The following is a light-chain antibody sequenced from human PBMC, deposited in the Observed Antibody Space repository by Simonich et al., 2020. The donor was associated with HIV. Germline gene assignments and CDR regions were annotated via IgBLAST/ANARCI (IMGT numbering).Light chain of an antibody. J-gene: IGLJ2*01. V-gene: IGLV2-14*03. CDR2: DVS. CDR3: SSYTSSDTYVL. Sequence: QSALTQPASVSGSPGQSITISCTGTSSDVGGYNYVSWYQHHPGKAPKLMIYDVSKQPSGVSNRFSGSKSGNTASLTISGLQAEDEADYYCSSYTSSDTYVLFGGGTKVTVL. CDR1: SSDVGGYNY.